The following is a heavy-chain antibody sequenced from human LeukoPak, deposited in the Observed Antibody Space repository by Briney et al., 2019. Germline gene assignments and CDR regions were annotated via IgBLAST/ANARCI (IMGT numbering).Heavy chain of an antibody. V-gene: IGHV3-21*01. J-gene: IGHJ3*02. D-gene: IGHD2-15*01. CDR1: GFTFSSYS. Sequence: PGGSLRLSCAASGFTFSSYSMNWVRQAPGKGLEWVSSISSSSSYIYYPDSVKGRFTISRDNAKNSLYLQMNSLRAEDTAVYYCARVIRVAVDAFDIWGQGTMVSVSS. CDR3: ARVIRVAVDAFDI. CDR2: ISSSSSYI.